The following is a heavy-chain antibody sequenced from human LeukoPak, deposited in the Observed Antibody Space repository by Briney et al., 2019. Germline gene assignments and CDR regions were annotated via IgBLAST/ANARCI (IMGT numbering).Heavy chain of an antibody. J-gene: IGHJ4*02. D-gene: IGHD1-26*01. Sequence: ASVKVSCKASGYTFTNYHMNWVRQAPGQGPEWMGWISAYNGNTNYAQKLQGRVTMTTDTSTSTAYMELRSLRSDDTAVYYRARTLRESYSFDYWGQGTLVTVSS. V-gene: IGHV1-18*04. CDR2: ISAYNGNT. CDR3: ARTLRESYSFDY. CDR1: GYTFTNYH.